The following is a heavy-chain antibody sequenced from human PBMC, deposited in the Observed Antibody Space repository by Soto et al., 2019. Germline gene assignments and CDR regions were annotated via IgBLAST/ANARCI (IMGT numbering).Heavy chain of an antibody. D-gene: IGHD3-16*01. J-gene: IGHJ5*02. CDR1: GAPITINY. CDR2: IYYSGSA. CDR3: ARNAGAAYDR. Sequence: SETLSLTCTVSGAPITINYRSWIRQAPGKGLEWIGYIYYSGSATYNPSLKSRVTMSADTSKYQFSLKLNSGTAPDTAVYYHARNAGAAYDRWGPGMLVTVSS. V-gene: IGHV4-59*01.